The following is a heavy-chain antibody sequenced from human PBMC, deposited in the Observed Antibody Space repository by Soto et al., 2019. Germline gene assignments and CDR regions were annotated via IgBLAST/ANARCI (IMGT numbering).Heavy chain of an antibody. CDR2: ISAYNGNT. J-gene: IGHJ5*02. CDR1: GYTFTSYG. Sequence: QVQLVQSGAEVKKPGASVKVSCKASGYTFTSYGISWVRQAPGQGLERMGWISAYNGNTNYAQKLQGRVTMTTDTSASTAYMELRSLRSDDTAVYYCARDGGPSNCSGGSCYSWFDPWGQGTLVTVSS. D-gene: IGHD2-15*01. CDR3: ARDGGPSNCSGGSCYSWFDP. V-gene: IGHV1-18*01.